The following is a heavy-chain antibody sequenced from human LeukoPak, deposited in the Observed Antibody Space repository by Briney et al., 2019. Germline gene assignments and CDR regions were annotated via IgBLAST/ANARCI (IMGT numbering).Heavy chain of an antibody. V-gene: IGHV4-34*01. J-gene: IGHJ4*02. Sequence: PSETLSLTCAVYGGSFSGYYWSWIRQPPGKGLEWIGEINHSGSTNYNPSLKSRVTISVDTSKNQFSLNLSSVTAADTAVYYCARRYYDYVWGSYRENLHFDYWGQGTLVTVSS. CDR1: GGSFSGYY. CDR2: INHSGST. D-gene: IGHD3-16*02. CDR3: ARRYYDYVWGSYRENLHFDY.